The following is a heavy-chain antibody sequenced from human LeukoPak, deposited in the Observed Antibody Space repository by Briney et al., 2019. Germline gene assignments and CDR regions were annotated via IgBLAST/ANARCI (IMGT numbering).Heavy chain of an antibody. CDR3: ARSAPRGAFDI. J-gene: IGHJ3*02. CDR1: GGSISSSSYY. Sequence: SETLSLTCTVSGGSISSSSYYWGWIRQPPGKGLEWIASIYYSGSTYYNPSLKSRVTISVDTSKNQFSLKLSSVTAADTAVYYCARSAPRGAFDIWGQGTMVTVSS. V-gene: IGHV4-39*07. CDR2: IYYSGST.